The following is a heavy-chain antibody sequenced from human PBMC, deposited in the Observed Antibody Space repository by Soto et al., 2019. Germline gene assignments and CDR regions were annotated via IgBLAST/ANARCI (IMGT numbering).Heavy chain of an antibody. Sequence: QLQLQESGPGLVKPSETLSLTCTVSGGSISSSSYYWGWIRQPPGKGLEWIGCIYYRGSTYYNPALNRRVTMSVDMSKNQCALKLSSVTAADTAVYYCASGLVVPAAMENWFDPWGQGTLVTVSS. CDR3: ASGLVVPAAMENWFDP. J-gene: IGHJ5*02. CDR2: IYYRGST. V-gene: IGHV4-39*01. CDR1: GGSISSSSYY. D-gene: IGHD2-2*01.